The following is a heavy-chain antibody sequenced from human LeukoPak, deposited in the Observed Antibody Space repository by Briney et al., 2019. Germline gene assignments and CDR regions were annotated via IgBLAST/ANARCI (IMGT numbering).Heavy chain of an antibody. Sequence: GGSLRLSCSASGFIINDYAMHWVRQAPGKGLEYVSGISANGGSTYYADSVKGRFTISRDTSKNTLYLQMSSLRAEDTAIYYCVKDLYKGDSASWCFFHYWGQGTLVTVSS. CDR1: GFIINDYA. CDR2: ISANGGST. CDR3: VKDLYKGDSASWCFFHY. D-gene: IGHD6-13*01. V-gene: IGHV3-64D*06. J-gene: IGHJ4*02.